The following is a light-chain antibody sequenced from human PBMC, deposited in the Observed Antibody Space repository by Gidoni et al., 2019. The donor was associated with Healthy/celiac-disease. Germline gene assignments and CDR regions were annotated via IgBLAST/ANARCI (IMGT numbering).Light chain of an antibody. V-gene: IGKV3-15*01. CDR2: GAS. CDR3: QQYNNWPPWT. Sequence: EIAMTQSPATLSVSPGERATHSCRASQSVSSNLAGYPQKPGQAPRLLIYGASTRATGIPARFSGSGSGTEFTLTISSLQSEDFAVYYCQQYNNWPPWTFGQXTKVEIK. J-gene: IGKJ1*01. CDR1: QSVSSN.